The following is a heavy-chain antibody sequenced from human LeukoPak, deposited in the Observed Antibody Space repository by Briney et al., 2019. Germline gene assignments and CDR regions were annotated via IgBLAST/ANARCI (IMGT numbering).Heavy chain of an antibody. V-gene: IGHV1-69*04. J-gene: IGHJ5*02. CDR2: IIPILGIA. D-gene: IGHD2-15*01. CDR1: GGTFSSYA. CDR3: ARGYCSGGSCYSNWFDP. Sequence: SVKVSCKASGGTFSSYAISWVRQAPGQGLEWMGRIIPILGIANYAQKFQGRVTTTADKSTSTAYMELSSLRSEDTAVYYCARGYCSGGSCYSNWFDPWGQGTLVTVSS.